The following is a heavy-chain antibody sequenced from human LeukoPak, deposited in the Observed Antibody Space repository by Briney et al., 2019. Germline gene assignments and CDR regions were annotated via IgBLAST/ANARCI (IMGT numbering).Heavy chain of an antibody. D-gene: IGHD2-15*01. CDR2: ISSSGSTT. CDR1: GFTVSNCW. J-gene: IGHJ4*02. Sequence: PGGSLRLSCAASGFTVSNCWMSWVRQAPGKGLEWVSYISSSGSTTHYADSVKGRFTISRDNAKNSMYLQMNSLRDEDTAVYYCALGSPHTPIDYWGRGTLVTVSS. V-gene: IGHV3-48*02. CDR3: ALGSPHTPIDY.